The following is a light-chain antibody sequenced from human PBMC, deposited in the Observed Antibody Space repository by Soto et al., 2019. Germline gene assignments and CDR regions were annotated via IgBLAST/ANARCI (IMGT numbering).Light chain of an antibody. J-gene: IGKJ5*01. CDR1: QSVTSY. Sequence: IVLTQSPATLSLSPGERATLSCRASQSVTSYFAWYQQKPGQAPRLLIYDTANRATGIPARFSGGGSGTNFTLTISSLEPEDFAVYYWQQRSNVGTFGQGTRLEIK. V-gene: IGKV3-11*01. CDR3: QQRSNVGT. CDR2: DTA.